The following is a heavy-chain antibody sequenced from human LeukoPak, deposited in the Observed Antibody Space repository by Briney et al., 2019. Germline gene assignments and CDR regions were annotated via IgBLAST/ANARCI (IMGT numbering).Heavy chain of an antibody. CDR2: IYYSGST. J-gene: IGHJ6*02. CDR1: GGSISSSSYY. D-gene: IGHD1-1*01. Sequence: SETLSLTCTVSGGSISSSSYYWGWIRQPPGKGLEWIGSIYYSGSTYYNPSLKSRVTISVDTSKNQFSLKVRSVTAADTAVYYCARHENAARLSTYYYYGMDVWGQGTTVTVSS. V-gene: IGHV4-39*01. CDR3: ARHENAARLSTYYYYGMDV.